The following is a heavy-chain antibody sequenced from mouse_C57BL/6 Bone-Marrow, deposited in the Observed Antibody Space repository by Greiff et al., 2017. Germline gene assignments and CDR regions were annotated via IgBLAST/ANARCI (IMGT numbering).Heavy chain of an antibody. V-gene: IGHV1-81*01. CDR2: IYPRSGNT. CDR3: ARWSPVRY. Sequence: VQLQQSGAELARPGASVKLSCKASGYTFTSYGISWVKQRTGQGLEWIGEIYPRSGNTYYNEKFKGKATLTADKSSSTAYMELRSLTSEDSAVYFCARWSPVRYWGQGTLVTVSA. CDR1: GYTFTSYG. J-gene: IGHJ3*01.